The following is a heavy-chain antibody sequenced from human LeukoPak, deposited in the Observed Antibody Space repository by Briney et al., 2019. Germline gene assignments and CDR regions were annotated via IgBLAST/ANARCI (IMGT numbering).Heavy chain of an antibody. CDR1: GFSFSSYS. D-gene: IGHD3-10*01. CDR3: AKAFRFGELSIFDY. Sequence: GGSLRLSCAASGFSFSSYSMNWVRQAPGKGLEWVSSIISSVNYIYYADSVKGRFTISRDNAKNSLYLQMNSLRAEDTAVYYCAKAFRFGELSIFDYWGQGTLVTVSS. CDR2: IISSVNYI. V-gene: IGHV3-21*01. J-gene: IGHJ4*02.